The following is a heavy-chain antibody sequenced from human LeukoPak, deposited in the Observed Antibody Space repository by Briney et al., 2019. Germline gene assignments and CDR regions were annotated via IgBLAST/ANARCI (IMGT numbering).Heavy chain of an antibody. CDR3: ARGAAAAHFDY. CDR2: INTDGSST. J-gene: IGHJ4*02. Sequence: GGSLRLSCATSGFTFSTYGMNWVRQAPGKGLVWVSRINTDGSSTSYADSVKGRFTISRDNAKNTLDLQMNSLRAEDTAVYYCARGAAAAHFDYWGQGTLVTVSS. CDR1: GFTFSTYG. V-gene: IGHV3-74*01. D-gene: IGHD6-25*01.